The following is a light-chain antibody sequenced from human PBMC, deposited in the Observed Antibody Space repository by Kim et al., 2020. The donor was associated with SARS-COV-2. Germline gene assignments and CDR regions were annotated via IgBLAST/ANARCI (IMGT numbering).Light chain of an antibody. CDR3: QQYGGSMYT. CDR1: QSVSSRC. V-gene: IGKV3-20*01. CDR2: GAS. Sequence: LARRERATLASRAGQSVSSRCLAWYQQKPGQAPRLLIYGASSRATGIPDRFSGSGSGTDFTITISRLEPEDFAVYYCQQYGGSMYTFGQGTKLEI. J-gene: IGKJ2*01.